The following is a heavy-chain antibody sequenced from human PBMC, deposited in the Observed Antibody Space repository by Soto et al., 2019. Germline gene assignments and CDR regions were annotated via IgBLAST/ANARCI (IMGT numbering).Heavy chain of an antibody. J-gene: IGHJ4*02. V-gene: IGHV5-10-1*01. CDR1: GYSFAGYW. Sequence: WESLKISCKGSGYSFAGYWITWVLQKPGKGLEWMGRIDPSDSRTYYSPSFRGHVTISVTKSITTVFLQWSSLRASDTAMYYCARQIYDSDTGPNFQYYFDSWGQGTPVTVSS. CDR2: IDPSDSRT. CDR3: ARQIYDSDTGPNFQYYFDS. D-gene: IGHD3-22*01.